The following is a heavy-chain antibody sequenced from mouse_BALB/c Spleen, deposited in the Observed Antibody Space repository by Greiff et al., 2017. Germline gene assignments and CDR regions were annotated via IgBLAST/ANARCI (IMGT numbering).Heavy chain of an antibody. V-gene: IGHV5-12-2*01. J-gene: IGHJ1*01. CDR3: ARLPLGWYFDV. CDR1: GFTFSSYT. CDR2: ISNGGGST. Sequence: EVMLVESGGGLVQPGGSLKLSCAASGFTFSSYTMSWVRQTPEKRLEWVAYISNGGGSTYYPDTVKGRFTISRDNAKNTLYLQMSSLKSEDTAMYYCARLPLGWYFDVWGAGTTVTVSS.